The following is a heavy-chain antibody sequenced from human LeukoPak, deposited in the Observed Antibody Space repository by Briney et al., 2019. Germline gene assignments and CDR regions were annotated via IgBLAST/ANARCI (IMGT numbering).Heavy chain of an antibody. CDR3: AKTTTVDILTGYSYFDY. Sequence: GGSLRLSCVASGFTFSSYALNWVRQTPGKGLVWVSRINSDGSSTSYADSVKGRFTISRDNAKNTLYLQMNSLRAEDTAVYYCAKTTTVDILTGYSYFDYWGQGTLVTVSS. CDR2: INSDGSST. V-gene: IGHV3-74*01. CDR1: GFTFSSYA. J-gene: IGHJ4*02. D-gene: IGHD3-9*01.